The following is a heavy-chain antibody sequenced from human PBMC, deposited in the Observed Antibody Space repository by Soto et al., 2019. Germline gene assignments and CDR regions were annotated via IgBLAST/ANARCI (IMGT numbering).Heavy chain of an antibody. CDR3: ARVGPAHYYDSSGYYSPLDY. Sequence: QVQLVQSGAEVKKPGSSVKVSCKASGDTFSSYAINWVRQSPGQGLEWMGGIISMFGTANYAQKFKGRVKIPAGDSTSTVYMELSSLRSEDTAVYYCARVGPAHYYDSSGYYSPLDYWGQGTLVTVSS. J-gene: IGHJ4*02. CDR1: GDTFSSYA. CDR2: IISMFGTA. D-gene: IGHD3-22*01. V-gene: IGHV1-69*01.